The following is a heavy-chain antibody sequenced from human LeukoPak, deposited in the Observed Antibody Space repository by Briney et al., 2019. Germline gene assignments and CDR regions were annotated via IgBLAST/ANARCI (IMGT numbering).Heavy chain of an antibody. J-gene: IGHJ1*01. CDR2: IYSGGST. CDR1: GFTVSSNY. CDR3: AREQRYCGGDCYSGYFQH. Sequence: GGSLRLSCAASGFTVSSNYMSWVRQAPGKGLEWVSVIYSGGSTYYADSVKGRFTISRDNAKNSLYLQMNSLRAEDTAVYYCAREQRYCGGDCYSGYFQHWGQGTLVTVSS. D-gene: IGHD2-21*02. V-gene: IGHV3-66*01.